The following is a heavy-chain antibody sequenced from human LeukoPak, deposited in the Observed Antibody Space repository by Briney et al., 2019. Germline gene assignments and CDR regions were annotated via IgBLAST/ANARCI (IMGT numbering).Heavy chain of an antibody. Sequence: SETLSLTCTVSGGSISSYYWSWIRQPPGKGLEWIGYIYYSGSTNYNPSLKSQVTISVDTSKNQFSLKLSSVTAADTAVYYCARGCDYDILTGYSHDAFDIWGQGTMVTVSS. V-gene: IGHV4-59*01. J-gene: IGHJ3*02. CDR3: ARGCDYDILTGYSHDAFDI. D-gene: IGHD3-9*01. CDR2: IYYSGST. CDR1: GGSISSYY.